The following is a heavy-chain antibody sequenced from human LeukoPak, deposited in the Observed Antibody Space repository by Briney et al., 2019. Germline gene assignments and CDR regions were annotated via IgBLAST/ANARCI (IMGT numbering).Heavy chain of an antibody. J-gene: IGHJ4*02. CDR2: IYSGGST. CDR1: GFTVRNNY. Sequence: GGSLRLSCAASGFTVRNNYMSWVRQAPGKGLEWVSVIYSGGSTYYADSVKGRFTFSKDNSKNTLCLQMNSLRAEDTAVYYCAKQLGYCSDGSCYFPYWGQGTLVTVSS. D-gene: IGHD2-15*01. CDR3: AKQLGYCSDGSCYFPY. V-gene: IGHV3-53*01.